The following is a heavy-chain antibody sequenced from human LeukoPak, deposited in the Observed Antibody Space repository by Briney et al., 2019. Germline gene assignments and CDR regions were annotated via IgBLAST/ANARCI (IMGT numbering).Heavy chain of an antibody. Sequence: GGSLRLSCAASGFTFSSYAMSWVRQAPGKGLEWVSTISGSGGSTYFADSVKGRFSISRDNSKSTMYLQMNSLRAEDTAVYYCAKTPRSYGLWGQGTLVTVSS. CDR1: GFTFSSYA. V-gene: IGHV3-23*01. CDR3: AKTPRSYGL. D-gene: IGHD4-17*01. CDR2: ISGSGGST. J-gene: IGHJ4*02.